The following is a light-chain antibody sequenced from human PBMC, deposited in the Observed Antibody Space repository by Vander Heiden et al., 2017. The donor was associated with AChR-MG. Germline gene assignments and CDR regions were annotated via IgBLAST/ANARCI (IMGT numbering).Light chain of an antibody. CDR1: SSDVGSYDY. V-gene: IGLV2-11*01. Sequence: QSALIQPPSVSGSPGQSVTISCTGTSSDVGSYDYVSWYQQHPGTVPKPMIYNVHIRPSGVPDLFSGSKSGNTASMSISGLQAEDGADYYCCSCSRSATPRVFGGGTKLTVL. CDR2: NVH. J-gene: IGLJ3*02. CDR3: CSCSRSATPRV.